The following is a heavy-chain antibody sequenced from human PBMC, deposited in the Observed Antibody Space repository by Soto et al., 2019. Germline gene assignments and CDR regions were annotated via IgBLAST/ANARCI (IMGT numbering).Heavy chain of an antibody. D-gene: IGHD3-3*01. CDR3: AHRAELRFLEWLFDY. Sequence: QITLKESGPTLVKPTQTLTLTCTFSGFSLSTSGVGVGWIRQPPGKALEWLALIYWDDDKRYSPSLKSRLTITKNTSKNQVVLTMTNMDPVDTATYYCAHRAELRFLEWLFDYWGQGTLVTVSS. CDR1: GFSLSTSGVG. V-gene: IGHV2-5*02. CDR2: IYWDDDK. J-gene: IGHJ4*02.